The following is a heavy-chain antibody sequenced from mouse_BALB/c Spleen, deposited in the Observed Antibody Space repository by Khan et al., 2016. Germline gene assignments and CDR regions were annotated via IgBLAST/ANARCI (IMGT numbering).Heavy chain of an antibody. CDR2: IWGDGSI. CDR1: GFSITGFA. CDR3: ASPYDYDGGFAY. D-gene: IGHD2-4*01. J-gene: IGHJ3*01. V-gene: IGHV2-6-7*01. Sequence: VQLQESGPGLVAPSQSLSITCTVSGFSITGFAVNWVRQPPGKGLEWLGVIWGDGSIDYESALKSRLSISKDNSKSQVFLKTNSLQTDDTARYYCASPYDYDGGFAYSGQATLVTVSA.